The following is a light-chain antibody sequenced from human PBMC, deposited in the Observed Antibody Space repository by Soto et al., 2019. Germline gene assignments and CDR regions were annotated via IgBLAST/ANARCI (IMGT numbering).Light chain of an antibody. CDR2: AAS. CDR3: QKYDTAPQT. J-gene: IGKJ1*01. V-gene: IGKV1-27*01. CDR1: QGIIDY. Sequence: DIQMTQSPSSLSASVGDTVTITCRASQGIIDYLAWYQQRPGKVPKLLIYAASTLQTGVPSRFSGSGAGTDFTLTIRSLQPEDVATYYCQKYDTAPQTFGPGTKVVIK.